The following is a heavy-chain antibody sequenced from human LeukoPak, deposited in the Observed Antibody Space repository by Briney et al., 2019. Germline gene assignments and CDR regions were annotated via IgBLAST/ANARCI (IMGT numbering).Heavy chain of an antibody. V-gene: IGHV3-23*01. CDR3: AKQQPGERYYFDY. D-gene: IGHD3-16*01. CDR1: GFTFSSSA. J-gene: IGHJ4*02. Sequence: PGGTLRLSCEASGFTFSSSAMGWVMQAPGKGLEWVSTLGDRGDTYYADSVKGRFTISRDSSKNTLYLRMNSLRAEDTAVYFCAKQQPGERYYFDYWGQGTLVTVSS. CDR2: LGDRGDT.